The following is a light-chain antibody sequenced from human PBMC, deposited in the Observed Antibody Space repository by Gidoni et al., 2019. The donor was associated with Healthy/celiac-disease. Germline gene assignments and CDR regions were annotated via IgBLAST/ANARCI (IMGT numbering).Light chain of an antibody. Sequence: AIRMTQSPSSLSASTGDRVTLTCRASQGISSYLAWYQQKPGKAPKLLIYAASSLQSGVPSRFSGSGSGTDFTLTISCLQSEDFATYYCQQYYNYPLTFXXXTKVEIK. CDR3: QQYYNYPLT. CDR2: AAS. V-gene: IGKV1-8*01. CDR1: QGISSY. J-gene: IGKJ1*01.